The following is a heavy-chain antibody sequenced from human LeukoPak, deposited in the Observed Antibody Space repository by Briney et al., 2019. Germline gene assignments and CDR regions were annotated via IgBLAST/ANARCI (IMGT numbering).Heavy chain of an antibody. J-gene: IGHJ4*02. Sequence: HGESLKISCKGSGYSFTSYWIGWVRQMPGKGLEWMGIIYPGDSDTRYSPSFQGQVTISADKSISIAYLQWSSLKASDTAMYYCARQLCSGGSCYPNDYWGQGTLVTVSS. CDR2: IYPGDSDT. V-gene: IGHV5-51*01. CDR3: ARQLCSGGSCYPNDY. D-gene: IGHD2-15*01. CDR1: GYSFTSYW.